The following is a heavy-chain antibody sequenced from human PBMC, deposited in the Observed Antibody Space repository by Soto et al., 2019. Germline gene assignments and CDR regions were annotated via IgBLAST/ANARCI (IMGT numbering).Heavy chain of an antibody. Sequence: SETLSLTCTVSGGSISSSSYYWGWIRQPPGKGLEWIGSIYYSGSTYYNPSLKSRVTISVDTSKNQFSLKLSSVTAADTAVYYCARQKQQLWFGVYYMDVWDKGTTVTVSS. CDR3: ARQKQQLWFGVYYMDV. D-gene: IGHD3-10*01. CDR2: IYYSGST. J-gene: IGHJ6*03. CDR1: GGSISSSSYY. V-gene: IGHV4-39*01.